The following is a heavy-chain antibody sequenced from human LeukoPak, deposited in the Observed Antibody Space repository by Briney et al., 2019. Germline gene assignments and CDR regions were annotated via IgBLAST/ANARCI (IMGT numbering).Heavy chain of an antibody. V-gene: IGHV3-23*01. CDR2: ISGSGGST. J-gene: IGHJ4*02. D-gene: IGHD6-13*01. Sequence: PGGSLRLSCGASGFTFSSYAMGWVRQAPGKGLEWVSSISGSGGSTYYADSVKGRFTISRDNAKNTLYLQMNSLRAEDTAVYYCAKDPSSSTKVRSADYWGQGTLVTVSS. CDR3: AKDPSSSTKVRSADY. CDR1: GFTFSSYA.